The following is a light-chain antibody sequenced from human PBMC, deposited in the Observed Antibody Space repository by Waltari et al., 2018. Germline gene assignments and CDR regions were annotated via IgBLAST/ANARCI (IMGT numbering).Light chain of an antibody. CDR2: EVS. CDR3: SSYAGSNTVV. V-gene: IGLV2-8*01. CDR1: SSDVGGYNY. Sequence: QSALTQPPSASGSPGQSVTISCTGTSSDVGGYNYVLWYQQHPGKAPKLMSYEVSKRPSGVPDRFSGSKSGNTASLTVSGLQAEDEADYYCSSYAGSNTVVFGGGTKLTVL. J-gene: IGLJ2*01.